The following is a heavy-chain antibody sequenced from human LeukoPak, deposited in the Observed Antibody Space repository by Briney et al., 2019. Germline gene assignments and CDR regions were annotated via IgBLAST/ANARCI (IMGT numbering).Heavy chain of an antibody. CDR1: GYTFTGYY. V-gene: IGHV1-2*02. CDR2: INPNSGGT. J-gene: IGHJ3*02. CDR3: ASSHYYDRSGVDAFDI. D-gene: IGHD3-22*01. Sequence: ASVKVSCKASGYTFTGYYMHWVRQAPGQGLEWMGWINPNSGGTNYAQKFQGRVTMTRDTSISTAYMELSRLRSDDTAVYYCASSHYYDRSGVDAFDIWGQGTMVTVSS.